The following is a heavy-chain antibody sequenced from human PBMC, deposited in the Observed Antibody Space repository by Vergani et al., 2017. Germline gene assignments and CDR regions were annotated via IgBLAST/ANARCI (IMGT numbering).Heavy chain of an antibody. CDR3: GRKGYYYDSSGYYYYFDY. CDR1: GGSFSGYY. CDR2: INHSGST. V-gene: IGHV4-34*01. J-gene: IGHJ4*02. D-gene: IGHD3-22*01. Sequence: QVQLQQWGAGLLKPSETLSLTCAVYGGSFSGYYWSWIRQPPGKGLEWIGEINHSGSTNYNPYLNSRVTISVYTSKNQFSLKLSSVTAADAAVYYCGRKGYYYDSSGYYYYFDYWGQGTLVTVSS.